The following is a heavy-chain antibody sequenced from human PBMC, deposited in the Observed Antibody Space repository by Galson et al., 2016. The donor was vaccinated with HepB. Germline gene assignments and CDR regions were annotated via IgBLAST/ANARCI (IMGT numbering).Heavy chain of an antibody. CDR2: INSDGSDT. D-gene: IGHD5-12*01. Sequence: SLRLSCAASGFTFNYYWMHWVRQAPGKGLVLVARINSDGSDTNYADSVKSQFTISRDNAKNRLYLQMNSLRAEDTAVYYCVRDNYQTSGRHFDYWGQGTLVTVSS. CDR1: GFTFNYYW. J-gene: IGHJ4*02. V-gene: IGHV3-74*01. CDR3: VRDNYQTSGRHFDY.